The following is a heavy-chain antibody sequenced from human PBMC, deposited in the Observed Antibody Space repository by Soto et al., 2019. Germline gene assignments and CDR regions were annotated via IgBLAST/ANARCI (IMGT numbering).Heavy chain of an antibody. J-gene: IGHJ4*02. V-gene: IGHV1-18*01. CDR2: ISAYNGNT. CDR1: GYTFASYA. CDR3: ARDPPPPDY. Sequence: QVQLVQSGAEVKKPGASVKVSCKASGYTFASYAISWMRQAPGQGLEWMGWISAYNGNTNYAQKLQGRVTMTTDTTTSTAYIELRSLRSDDTAVYSCARDPPPPDYWGQGTLVTVSS.